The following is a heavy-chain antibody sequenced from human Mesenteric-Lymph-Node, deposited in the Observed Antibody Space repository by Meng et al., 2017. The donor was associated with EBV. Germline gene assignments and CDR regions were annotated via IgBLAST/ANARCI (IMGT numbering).Heavy chain of an antibody. CDR3: ARGGAGPNWFDP. Sequence: EVQLVQSGAEVKKPGTTVKVSCKVSGYTFTGFYLHWVQQAPGKGLEWMGLVDPEDGETRYAEKFQGRVTITADTSTDTTYMQLNGLTSDDTAVYYCARGGAGPNWFDPWGQGTLVTVAS. D-gene: IGHD3-16*01. V-gene: IGHV1-69-2*01. CDR1: GYTFTGFY. J-gene: IGHJ5*02. CDR2: VDPEDGET.